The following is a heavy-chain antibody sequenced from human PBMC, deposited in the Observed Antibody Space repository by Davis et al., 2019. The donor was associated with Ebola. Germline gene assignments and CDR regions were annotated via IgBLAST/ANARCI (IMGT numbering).Heavy chain of an antibody. D-gene: IGHD6-13*01. CDR1: GYTFTSYA. J-gene: IGHJ6*03. V-gene: IGHV1-3*04. CDR3: ARGGTAATGTSYYYTDR. Sequence: AASVKVSCKASGYTFTSYAMHWVRQAPGQRLEWMGWINTGNGNTKYSRKFQGRVTITRDTSASTAYMELSSLRSEDTAGYSFARGGTAATGTSYYYTDRWGKGTTVTVS. CDR2: INTGNGNT.